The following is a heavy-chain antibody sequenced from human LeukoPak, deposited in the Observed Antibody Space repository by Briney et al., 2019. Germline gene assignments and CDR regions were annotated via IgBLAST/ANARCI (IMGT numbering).Heavy chain of an antibody. V-gene: IGHV3-21*01. CDR2: ISSSSSYI. CDR3: ARDPETYNYGYFDY. Sequence: GGSLRLSCAASGFTFSSYSMNWVRQAPGKGLEWVSFISSSSSYIYYADSVKGRFTISKDNAKNSLYLQMNSRRAEDTAVYYCARDPETYNYGYFDYWGQGTLVTVSS. J-gene: IGHJ4*02. CDR1: GFTFSSYS. D-gene: IGHD5-18*01.